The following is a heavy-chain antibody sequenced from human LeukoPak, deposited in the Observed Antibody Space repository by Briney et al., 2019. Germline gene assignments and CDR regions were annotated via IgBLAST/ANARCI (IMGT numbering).Heavy chain of an antibody. D-gene: IGHD2-2*01. Sequence: PGGSLRLSCAASGFTFSNYAIHWVRQAPGKGLEWVAFISYDGSNKHYADSVKGRFTISRDNAKNSLYLQMNSLRAEDTAVYYCARDLSYCTTTSCSYYYYGMDVWGRGTTVTVSS. CDR2: ISYDGSNK. CDR1: GFTFSNYA. CDR3: ARDLSYCTTTSCSYYYYGMDV. J-gene: IGHJ6*02. V-gene: IGHV3-30-3*01.